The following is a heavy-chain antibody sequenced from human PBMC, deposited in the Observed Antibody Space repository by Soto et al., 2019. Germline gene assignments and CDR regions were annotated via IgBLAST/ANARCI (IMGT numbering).Heavy chain of an antibody. CDR3: ARHGSWNYFDY. CDR2: IYYSGST. Sequence: SETLSLTCTVSGGSISSSSYYWGWIRQPPGKGLEWIGSIYYSGSTYYNPSLKSRVTISVDTSKNQFSLMLGSVTAADMAVYYCARHGSWNYFDYWGQGTLVTVSS. V-gene: IGHV4-39*01. J-gene: IGHJ4*02. D-gene: IGHD6-13*01. CDR1: GGSISSSSYY.